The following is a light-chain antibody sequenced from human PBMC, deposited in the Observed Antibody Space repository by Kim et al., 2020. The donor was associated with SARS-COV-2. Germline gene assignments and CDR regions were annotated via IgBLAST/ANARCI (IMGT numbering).Light chain of an antibody. J-gene: IGLJ2*01. V-gene: IGLV2-11*01. CDR2: DVS. Sequence: GQSVTSSCTGTSSDVGGYNYGSWYQQHPGKAPQLMIYDVSKRPSGVPDRFSGSKSGNTASLTISGLQGEDEADYYCCSYAGSYTEVFGGGTQLTVL. CDR1: SSDVGGYNY. CDR3: CSYAGSYTEV.